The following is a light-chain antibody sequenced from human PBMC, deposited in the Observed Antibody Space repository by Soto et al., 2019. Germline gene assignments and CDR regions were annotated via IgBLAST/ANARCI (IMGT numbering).Light chain of an antibody. J-gene: IGLJ2*01. CDR2: DNN. Sequence: QSALTQPPSVSAAPGQKVTISCSGSSSNIGNNFVSWYQHLPGTAPKLLIYDNNRRPSGIPDRFSGSKSGTSATLVITGLQTGDEADYYCGTWDSSLSAVFGGGTKVTVL. V-gene: IGLV1-51*01. CDR1: SSNIGNNF. CDR3: GTWDSSLSAV.